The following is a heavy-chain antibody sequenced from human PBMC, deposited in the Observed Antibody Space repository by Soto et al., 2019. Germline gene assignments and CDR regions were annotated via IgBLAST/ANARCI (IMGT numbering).Heavy chain of an antibody. CDR1: GVSIDSGGYS. Sequence: QVQLQESGSGLVKPSQTLSLTCAVSGVSIDSGGYSWSWIRQPPGKGLEWIGDIYHIGNTYYNPSLQSRVTISVDKSKNQFSLKMSSMTAADTAVYYCARYSGTYFDYWGQGSLVTVTS. CDR3: ARYSGTYFDY. V-gene: IGHV4-30-2*01. D-gene: IGHD1-26*01. CDR2: IYHIGNT. J-gene: IGHJ4*02.